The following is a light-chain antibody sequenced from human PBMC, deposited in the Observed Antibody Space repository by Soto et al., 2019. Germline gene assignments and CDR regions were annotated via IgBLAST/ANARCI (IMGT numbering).Light chain of an antibody. CDR3: QQYNDWPPEIT. Sequence: DIVMTQSPATLSSSPGETVTLSCRASQTVYNNLAWYQQKPGQAPRLLIFDASTRATGIPARFSGSGSGTDFTLTISSLQSEDFAVYYCQQYNDWPPEITFGGGTKVDIK. CDR1: QTVYNN. CDR2: DAS. V-gene: IGKV3-15*01. J-gene: IGKJ4*01.